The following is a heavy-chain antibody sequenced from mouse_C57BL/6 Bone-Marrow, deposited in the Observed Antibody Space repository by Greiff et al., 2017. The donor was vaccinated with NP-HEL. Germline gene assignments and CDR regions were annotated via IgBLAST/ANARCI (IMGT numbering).Heavy chain of an antibody. D-gene: IGHD1-1*01. J-gene: IGHJ3*01. CDR1: GYTFTSYW. CDR3: ERGASRRGGFAY. Sequence: VQLQQSGAELAKPGASVKLSCKASGYTFTSYWMHWVKQRPGQGLEWIGYINPSSGYTKYNQKFKDKATLTVDKSSSTAYMQLSSLTYEDSAVYYCERGASRRGGFAYWGQGTMVTVSA. CDR2: INPSSGYT. V-gene: IGHV1-7*01.